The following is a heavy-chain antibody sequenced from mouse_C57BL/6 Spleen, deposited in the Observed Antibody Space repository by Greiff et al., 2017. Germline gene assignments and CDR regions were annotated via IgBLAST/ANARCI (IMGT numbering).Heavy chain of an antibody. CDR3: ARSYDGYSPWFAY. D-gene: IGHD2-3*01. CDR2: IHPNSGST. V-gene: IGHV1-64*01. CDR1: GYTFTSYW. J-gene: IGHJ3*01. Sequence: QVQLQQPGAELVKPGASVKLSCKASGYTFTSYWMHWVKQRPGQGLEWIGMIHPNSGSTNYNEKFKSKATLTVDKSSSTAYMQLSSLTSADSAVYYCARSYDGYSPWFAYWGQGTLVTVSA.